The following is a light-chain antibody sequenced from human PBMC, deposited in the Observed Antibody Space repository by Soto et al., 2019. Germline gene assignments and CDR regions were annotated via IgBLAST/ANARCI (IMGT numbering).Light chain of an antibody. CDR2: DVS. CDR1: SSDVGGYNY. J-gene: IGLJ1*01. V-gene: IGLV2-14*01. CDR3: CSYVGATTYV. Sequence: QSALTQPASVSGSPGQSITISCTGTSSDVGGYNYVSWYQHHPGKAPKLMIYDVSNRPSGVSNRFSGSKSGNTASLSISGLQADDEADYYCCSYVGATTYVFGTGNKLTVL.